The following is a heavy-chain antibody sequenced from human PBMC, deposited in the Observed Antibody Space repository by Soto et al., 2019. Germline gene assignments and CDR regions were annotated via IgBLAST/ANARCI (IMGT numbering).Heavy chain of an antibody. CDR2: MNPNSGNT. CDR3: AKDTVLLWFGQFAY. V-gene: IGHV1-8*01. Sequence: ASVKVSCKASGYTFTSYDINWVRQATGQGLEWMGWMNPNSGNTGYAQKFQGRVTMTRNTSISTAYMELSSLRSEDTAVYYCAKDTVLLWFGQFAYRGQGTLVTDSS. D-gene: IGHD3-10*01. CDR1: GYTFTSYD. J-gene: IGHJ4*02.